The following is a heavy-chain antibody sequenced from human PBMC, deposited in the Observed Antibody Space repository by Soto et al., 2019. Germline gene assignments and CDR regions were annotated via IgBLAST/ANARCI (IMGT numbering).Heavy chain of an antibody. J-gene: IGHJ4*02. CDR3: ARLEGLATISYYFDF. CDR1: GGSISSSSYY. Sequence: QLQLQESGPGLVKPSEALSLTCSVSGGSISSSSYYWGWIRQPPGKGLEWIGSSYYSGSTYYNPSLNSPVTRSIDKSKNQFSLKLSSLTAADTAVYYCARLEGLATISYYFDFWGQGTLVTVSS. CDR2: SYYSGST. V-gene: IGHV4-39*01. D-gene: IGHD3-9*01.